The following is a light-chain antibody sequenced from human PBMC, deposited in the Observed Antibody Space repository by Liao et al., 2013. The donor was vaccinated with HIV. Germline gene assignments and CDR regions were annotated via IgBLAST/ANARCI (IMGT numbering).Light chain of an antibody. CDR1: KLGDKY. Sequence: SFELTQPPSVSVSPGQTASITCSGDKLGDKYACWYQQKPGQSPVVVISQDSKRPSGIPERFSGSNSGNTATLTISGTQAMDEADYYCQAWDSSIVVFGGGTMLSVL. CDR3: QAWDSSIVV. V-gene: IGLV3-1*01. CDR2: QDS. J-gene: IGLJ2*01.